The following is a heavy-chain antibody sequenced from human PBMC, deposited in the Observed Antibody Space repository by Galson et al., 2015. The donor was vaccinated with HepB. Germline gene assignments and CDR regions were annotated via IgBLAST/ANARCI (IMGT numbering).Heavy chain of an antibody. CDR2: ITPILGIA. D-gene: IGHD6-19*01. J-gene: IGHJ6*02. CDR1: GGTFSSYT. Sequence: SVKVSCKASGGTFSSYTISWVRQAPGQGLEWMGRITPILGIANYAQKFQGRVTITADRSTSTAYMELSSLRSEDTAVYYCARDRSSGWSDGMDVWGQGTTVTVSS. CDR3: ARDRSSGWSDGMDV. V-gene: IGHV1-69*04.